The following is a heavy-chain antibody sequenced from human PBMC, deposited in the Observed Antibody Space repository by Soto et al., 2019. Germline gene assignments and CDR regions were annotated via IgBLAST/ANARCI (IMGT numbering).Heavy chain of an antibody. D-gene: IGHD4-4*01. J-gene: IGHJ4*02. CDR1: GFTFSSYA. CDR3: AKAPADYSNYFSDY. Sequence: PGGSLRLSCAASGFTFSSYAMSWVRQAPGKGLEWVSAISGSGGSTYYADSVKGRFTISRDNSKNTLYLQMNSLRAKDTAVYYCAKAPADYSNYFSDYWGQGTLVTVSS. CDR2: ISGSGGST. V-gene: IGHV3-23*01.